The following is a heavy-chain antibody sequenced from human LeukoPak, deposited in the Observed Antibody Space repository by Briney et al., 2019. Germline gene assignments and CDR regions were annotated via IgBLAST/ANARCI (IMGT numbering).Heavy chain of an antibody. CDR2: IYYSGST. V-gene: IGHV4-59*01. Sequence: SETLSLTCAVYGGSFSGYYWSWIRQPPGKGLEWIGYIYYSGSTNYNPSLKSRVTISVDTSKNQFSLKLSSVTAADTAVYYCARGNYYDILTGIYYYYGMDVWGQGTTVTVSS. D-gene: IGHD3-9*01. CDR1: GGSFSGYY. J-gene: IGHJ6*02. CDR3: ARGNYYDILTGIYYYYGMDV.